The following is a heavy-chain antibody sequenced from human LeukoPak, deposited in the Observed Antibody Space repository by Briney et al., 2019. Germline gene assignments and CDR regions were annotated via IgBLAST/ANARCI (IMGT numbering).Heavy chain of an antibody. Sequence: ASVKVSCKASGYTFTGYYMHWVRQAPGQGLEWMGWINPNSGGTNYAQKFQGWVTMTRDTTISTAYMELSRLRSDDTAVYYCARGTWLQWDLDYWGQGTLVTVSS. CDR3: ARGTWLQWDLDY. D-gene: IGHD5-24*01. CDR1: GYTFTGYY. J-gene: IGHJ4*02. V-gene: IGHV1-2*04. CDR2: INPNSGGT.